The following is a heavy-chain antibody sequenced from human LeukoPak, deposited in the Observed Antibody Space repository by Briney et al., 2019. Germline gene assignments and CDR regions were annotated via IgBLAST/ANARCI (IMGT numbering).Heavy chain of an antibody. D-gene: IGHD4-17*01. Sequence: GGSLRLSCAASGFTFSSYDMHWVRQATGKGLEWVSAIGTAGDTYYPGSVKGRFTISRENAKNSLYPQMNSLRAGDTAVYYCARASVTPGVDAFDIWGQGTMVTVSS. CDR2: IGTAGDT. CDR3: ARASVTPGVDAFDI. V-gene: IGHV3-13*01. CDR1: GFTFSSYD. J-gene: IGHJ3*02.